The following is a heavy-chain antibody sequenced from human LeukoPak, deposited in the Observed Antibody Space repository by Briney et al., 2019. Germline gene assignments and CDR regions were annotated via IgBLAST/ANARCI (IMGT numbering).Heavy chain of an antibody. CDR3: ARDLGSSGWYVASFDY. J-gene: IGHJ4*02. CDR2: INPNSGGT. CDR1: GYTFTGYY. Sequence: ASVKVSCKASGYTFTGYYMHWVRQAPRQGLEWMGWINPNSGGTNYAQKFQGRVTMTRDTSISTAYMELSRLRSDDTAVYYCARDLGSSGWYVASFDYWGQGTLVTVSS. D-gene: IGHD6-19*01. V-gene: IGHV1-2*02.